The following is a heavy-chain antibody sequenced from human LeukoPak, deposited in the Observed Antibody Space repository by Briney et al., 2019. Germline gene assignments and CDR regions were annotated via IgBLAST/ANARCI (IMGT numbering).Heavy chain of an antibody. CDR3: ARYCSSSSCFFTGRKYNGMDV. V-gene: IGHV1-2*02. CDR1: GYTFTGYY. J-gene: IGHJ6*02. D-gene: IGHD2-2*01. Sequence: ASVKLSCKASGYTFTGYYMHWVRQAPGQGLEWMGWINPNSGDTNYAQKFQGRVTMTRDTSISTAYMELSRLRSDDTAVYYCARYCSSSSCFFTGRKYNGMDVWGQGTTVTVSS. CDR2: INPNSGDT.